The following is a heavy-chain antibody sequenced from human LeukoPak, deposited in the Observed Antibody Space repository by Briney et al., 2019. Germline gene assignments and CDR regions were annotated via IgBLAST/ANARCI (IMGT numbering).Heavy chain of an antibody. V-gene: IGHV3-33*06. CDR2: IWYDGSNK. D-gene: IGHD3-9*01. J-gene: IGHJ4*02. CDR1: GFTFSSYG. Sequence: GGSLRLSCAASGFTFSSYGMHWVRQAPGKGLEWVAVIWYDGSNKYYADSVKGRFTISRDNSKNTLYLQMNSLRAEDTAVYYCAKRLLSNYDILTGYLDWGQGTLVTVSS. CDR3: AKRLLSNYDILTGYLD.